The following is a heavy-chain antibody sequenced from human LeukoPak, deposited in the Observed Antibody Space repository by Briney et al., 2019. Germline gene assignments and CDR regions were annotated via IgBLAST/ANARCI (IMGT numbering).Heavy chain of an antibody. J-gene: IGHJ5*02. Sequence: ASETLSLTCTVSGGSISSYYWSWIRQPAGKGLEWIGRIYTSGSTNYNPSLKSRVTMSVDTSKNQFSLKLSSVTAADTAVYYCARAGYYYGSGYSDWFDPWGQGTLVTVSS. CDR3: ARAGYYYGSGYSDWFDP. CDR1: GGSISSYY. V-gene: IGHV4-4*07. CDR2: IYTSGST. D-gene: IGHD3-10*01.